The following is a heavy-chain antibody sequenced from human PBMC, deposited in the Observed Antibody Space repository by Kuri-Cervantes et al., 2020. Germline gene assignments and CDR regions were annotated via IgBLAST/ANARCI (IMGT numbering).Heavy chain of an antibody. Sequence: SETLSLTCTVSGASVSSGCYYWSWIRQPPGKGLEWIGYVYHSRSTNYNPSLESRVTISVDTSKNQFSLKLSSVTAADTAVYYCAGRYGSGSYYWEDYWGQGTLVTVSS. CDR1: GASVSSGCYY. CDR2: VYHSRST. D-gene: IGHD3-10*01. J-gene: IGHJ4*02. V-gene: IGHV4-61*01. CDR3: AGRYGSGSYYWEDY.